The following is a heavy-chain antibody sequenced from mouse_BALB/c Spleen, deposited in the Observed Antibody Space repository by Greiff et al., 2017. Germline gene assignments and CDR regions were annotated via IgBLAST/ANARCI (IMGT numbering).Heavy chain of an antibody. CDR3: ARWEDYDGFAY. V-gene: IGHV1S29*02. CDR2: IYPYNGGT. Sequence: VQLQQSGPELVKPGASVKISCKASGYTFTDYNMHWVKQSHGKSLEWIGYIYPYNGGTGYNQKFKSKATLTVDNSSSTAYMELRSLTSEDSAVYYCARWEDYDGFAYWGQGTLVTVSA. CDR1: GYTFTDYN. D-gene: IGHD2-4*01. J-gene: IGHJ3*01.